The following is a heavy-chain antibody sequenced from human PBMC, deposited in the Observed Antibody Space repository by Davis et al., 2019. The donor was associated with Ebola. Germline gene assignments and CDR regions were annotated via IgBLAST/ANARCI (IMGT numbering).Heavy chain of an antibody. CDR3: AREVEEYYFDY. J-gene: IGHJ4*02. D-gene: IGHD1-1*01. V-gene: IGHV1-46*01. CDR1: GYTFTSYY. Sequence: ASVKVSCKASGYTFTSYYMHWVRQAPGQGLEWMGIINPSGGSTTYAQKFQGRVTMTRDTSTSTVYMELSSLRSEDTAVYYCAREVEEYYFDYWGQGTLVTVSS. CDR2: INPSGGST.